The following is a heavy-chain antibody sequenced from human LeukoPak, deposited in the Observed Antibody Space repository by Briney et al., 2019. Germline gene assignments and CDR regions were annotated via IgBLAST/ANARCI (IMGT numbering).Heavy chain of an antibody. V-gene: IGHV5-51*01. CDR1: GYSFTNYW. Sequence: GESLKISCKGSGYSFTNYWIGWVRQMPGKSLEWMGIIYPGDSDTRYSPSFQGQVTISADKAISTAYLQWSGPKASDTAIYYCARSGSLGTLDIWGQGTMVTVSS. J-gene: IGHJ3*02. CDR2: IYPGDSDT. D-gene: IGHD1-26*01. CDR3: ARSGSLGTLDI.